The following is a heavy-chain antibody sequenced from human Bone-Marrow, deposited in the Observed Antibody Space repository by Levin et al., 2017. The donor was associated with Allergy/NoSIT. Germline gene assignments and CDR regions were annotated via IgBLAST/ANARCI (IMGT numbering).Heavy chain of an antibody. D-gene: IGHD6-13*01. CDR2: INHSGST. V-gene: IGHV4-34*01. J-gene: IGHJ5*02. CDR3: ARGRFRSSWYRNWFDP. CDR1: GGSFRGYY. Sequence: SQTLSLTCAVYGGSFRGYYWSWIRQPPGKGLEWIGEINHSGSTNYNPSLKSRVTISVDTSKNQFSLKLSSVTAADTAVYYCARGRFRSSWYRNWFDPWGQGTLVTVSS.